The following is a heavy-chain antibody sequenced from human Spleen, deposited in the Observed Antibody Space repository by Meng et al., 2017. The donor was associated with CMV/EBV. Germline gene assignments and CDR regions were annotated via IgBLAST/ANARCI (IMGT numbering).Heavy chain of an antibody. J-gene: IGHJ4*02. D-gene: IGHD1-26*01. CDR3: ARDLTSIVGARF. CDR1: GFTFRSHT. V-gene: IGHV3-30*04. Sequence: GESLKISCAVSGFTFRSHTIHWVRQAPGKGLEWVAAISYDGSNKYYGDSVKGRFTISRDNSKNTLYLQMSSLRAEDTAVYYCARDLTSIVGARFWGQGTLVTVSS. CDR2: ISYDGSNK.